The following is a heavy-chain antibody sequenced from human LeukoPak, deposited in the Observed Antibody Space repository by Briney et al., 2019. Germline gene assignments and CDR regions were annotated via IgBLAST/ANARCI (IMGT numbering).Heavy chain of an antibody. V-gene: IGHV3-30*02. Sequence: PGGSLRLSCAASGFTFSSYGMHWVRQAPAKGLEWVAFIRYDGSNKYYADSVKGRFTISRDNSKNTLYLQMNSLRAEDTAVYYCAKDPHYYGSGSYQYYFDYWGQGTLVTVSS. CDR2: IRYDGSNK. CDR3: AKDPHYYGSGSYQYYFDY. D-gene: IGHD3-10*01. J-gene: IGHJ4*02. CDR1: GFTFSSYG.